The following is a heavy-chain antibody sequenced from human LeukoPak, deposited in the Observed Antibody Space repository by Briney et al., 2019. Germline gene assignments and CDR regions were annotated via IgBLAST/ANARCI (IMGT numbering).Heavy chain of an antibody. V-gene: IGHV3-43D*03. CDR3: AKTKAVAGQGWYLDL. D-gene: IGHD6-19*01. Sequence: GGSLRLSCAASGFTFDDYAMLWVRQAPEKGLEWVSLISWDGGSTYYADSVKGRFTISRDNTKNSLYLQMNSLISEDTALYYCAKTKAVAGQGWYLDLWGGGTLVTVSS. CDR1: GFTFDDYA. J-gene: IGHJ2*01. CDR2: ISWDGGST.